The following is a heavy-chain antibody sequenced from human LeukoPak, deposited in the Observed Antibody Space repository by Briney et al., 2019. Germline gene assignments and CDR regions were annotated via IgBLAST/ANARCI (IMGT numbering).Heavy chain of an antibody. CDR1: RYSMSSGYY. V-gene: IGHV4-38-2*02. D-gene: IGHD3-16*01. J-gene: IGHJ6*03. CDR2: IYHDGSA. CDR3: ARRGGSYYYYYMDV. Sequence: SETLSLTCTVSRYSMSSGYYWAWIRQPPGKGLEWIGSIYHDGSAYYNASLKSRVTISVDTSKNQFSLKLSSVTAADTAVYYCARRGGSYYYYYMDVWGQGTLVTVSS.